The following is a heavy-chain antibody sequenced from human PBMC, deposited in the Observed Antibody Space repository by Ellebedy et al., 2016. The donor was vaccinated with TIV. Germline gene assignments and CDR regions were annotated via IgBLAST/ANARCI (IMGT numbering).Heavy chain of an antibody. J-gene: IGHJ4*02. CDR1: GGSFSGYY. Sequence: MPSETLSLTCAVYGGSFSGYYWSCIRQPPGKGLEWIGEINHSGSTNYNPSLKSRVTISVDTSKNQFSLKLSSVTAADTATYYCARDSTAYYYFDDWGQGTLVTVSS. V-gene: IGHV4-34*01. CDR3: ARDSTAYYYFDD. D-gene: IGHD3-9*01. CDR2: INHSGST.